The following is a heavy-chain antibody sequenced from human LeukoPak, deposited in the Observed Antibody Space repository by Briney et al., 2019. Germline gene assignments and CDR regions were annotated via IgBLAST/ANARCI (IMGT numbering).Heavy chain of an antibody. CDR3: ARDKWELPLSIYYYYGMDV. Sequence: GASVKVSCKASGYTFTSYGISWVRQAPGQGLEWMGWTSAYNGNTNYAQKLQGRVTMTTDTSTSTAYMELRSLRSDDTAVYYCARDKWELPLSIYYYYGMDVWGQGTTVTVSS. CDR1: GYTFTSYG. D-gene: IGHD1-26*01. V-gene: IGHV1-18*01. CDR2: TSAYNGNT. J-gene: IGHJ6*02.